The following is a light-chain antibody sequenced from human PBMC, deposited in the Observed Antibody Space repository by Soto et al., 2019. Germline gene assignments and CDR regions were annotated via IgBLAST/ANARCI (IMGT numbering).Light chain of an antibody. V-gene: IGLV2-8*01. CDR1: SSHVGGYNY. CDR2: EVT. CDR3: SSYAASNNFYFV. Sequence: QSVLTQPPSASGSPGQSVTISCTGTSSHVGGYNYVSWYQQYPGRAPKLMIYEVTKRTSGVPDRFSGSKSGNTASLTVSGLQAEDEADYYCSSYAASNNFYFVFGGGTKLTV. J-gene: IGLJ3*02.